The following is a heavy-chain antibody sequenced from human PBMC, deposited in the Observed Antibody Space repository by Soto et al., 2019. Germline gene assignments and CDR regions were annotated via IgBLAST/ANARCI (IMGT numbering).Heavy chain of an antibody. V-gene: IGHV1-46*01. CDR3: ERDNLGGGNVGPFDY. Sequence: QVQLVQSGAEVKKPGASVKVSCKASGYTFTSYYMHWVRQAPGQGLEWMGIINPSGGSTSYAQKIQGIVTMTRDTSTSTVYMELSSLRSEDSAVYYCERDNLGGGNVGPFDYWGQGTLVTVSS. CDR1: GYTFTSYY. J-gene: IGHJ4*02. CDR2: INPSGGST. D-gene: IGHD3-16*01.